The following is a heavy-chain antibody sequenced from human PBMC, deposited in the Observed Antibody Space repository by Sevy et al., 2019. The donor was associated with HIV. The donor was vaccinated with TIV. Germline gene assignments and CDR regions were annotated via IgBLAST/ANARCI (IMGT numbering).Heavy chain of an antibody. CDR1: QFTFRDYT. CDR2: ISSGISYI. V-gene: IGHV3-21*06. J-gene: IGHJ4*02. D-gene: IGHD3-10*01. CDR3: ARDRDYYGSGTYDY. Sequence: GGSLRLSCAASQFTFRDYTMNWVRQTPGKGLEWISYISSGISYIRYADSVKGRFTISRDNAENSLYLQMNRLRAEDTGVYFCARDRDYYGSGTYDYWGQGTLVTVSS.